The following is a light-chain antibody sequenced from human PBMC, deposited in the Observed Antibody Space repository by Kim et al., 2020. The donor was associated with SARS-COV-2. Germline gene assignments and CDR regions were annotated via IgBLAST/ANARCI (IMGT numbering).Light chain of an antibody. CDR1: SSDVGGYKY. CDR3: SSYTSNNTWV. V-gene: IGLV2-14*01. J-gene: IGLJ3*02. CDR2: DVS. Sequence: QSALTQPASVSGSPGQSITISCTGTSSDVGGYKYISWYQQHPSKAPKNMIYDVSKRPSGVSNRFSGSKSGNTASLTISGLQTEDEADYYCSSYTSNNTWVFGGGTKLIVL.